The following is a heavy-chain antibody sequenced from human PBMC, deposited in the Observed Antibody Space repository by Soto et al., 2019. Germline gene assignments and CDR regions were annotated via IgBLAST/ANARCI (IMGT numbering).Heavy chain of an antibody. V-gene: IGHV5-51*01. CDR2: IYPGDSDT. CDR3: ARLTPEGLLVGVFDY. Sequence: GESLKISCKGSGYSFTSYWIGGVRQMPGKGLEWMGIIYPGDSDTRYSPSFQGQVTISADKSISTAYLQWSSLKASDTAMYYCARLTPEGLLVGVFDYWGQGTLGTVS. CDR1: GYSFTSYW. J-gene: IGHJ4*02. D-gene: IGHD2-8*02.